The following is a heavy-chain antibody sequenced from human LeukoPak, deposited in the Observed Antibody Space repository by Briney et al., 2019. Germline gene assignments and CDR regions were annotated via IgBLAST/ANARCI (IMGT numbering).Heavy chain of an antibody. J-gene: IGHJ4*02. Sequence: ASVKVSCKASGYTFTSYYMHWVRQAPGQGLEWMGIINPSGGSTSYAQKFQGRVTMTRDTSTSTVYMELSSLRSEDTAVYYCARVFRTYYYDSSSYYGPLDYWGQGTLVTVSS. CDR3: ARVFRTYYYDSSSYYGPLDY. CDR2: INPSGGST. D-gene: IGHD3-22*01. CDR1: GYTFTSYY. V-gene: IGHV1-46*01.